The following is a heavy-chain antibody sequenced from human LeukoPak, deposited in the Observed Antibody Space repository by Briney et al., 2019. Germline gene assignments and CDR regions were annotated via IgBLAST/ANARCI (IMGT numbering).Heavy chain of an antibody. V-gene: IGHV4-34*01. J-gene: IGHJ4*02. CDR3: ARVLYSSSHYFDY. CDR1: GGSFSGYY. D-gene: IGHD6-13*01. CDR2: INHSGST. Sequence: SETLSLTCAVYGGSFSGYYWSWIRQPPGKGLEWIGEINHSGSTNYNPSLKSRVTISVDTSKNQFSLKLSSVTAADTAVYYCARVLYSSSHYFDYWGQGTLVTVSS.